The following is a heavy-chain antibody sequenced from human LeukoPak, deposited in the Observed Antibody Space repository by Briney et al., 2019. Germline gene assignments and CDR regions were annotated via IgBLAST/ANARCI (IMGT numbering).Heavy chain of an antibody. V-gene: IGHV1-24*01. CDR3: TTGKIYCSTTSCSDDY. J-gene: IGHJ4*02. Sequence: GASVTVSCMVSGDTLTALSMHWVRQAPGKGLEWMGGFHPEDGETIYAQKFQGRVTMTEDTSTDTAYMELSGLRSDDTAVYYCTTGKIYCSTTSCSDDYWGQGTLVTVSS. D-gene: IGHD2-2*01. CDR1: GDTLTALS. CDR2: FHPEDGET.